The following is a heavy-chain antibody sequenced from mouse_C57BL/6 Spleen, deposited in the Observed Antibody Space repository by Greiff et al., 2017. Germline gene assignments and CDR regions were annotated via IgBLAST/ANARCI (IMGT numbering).Heavy chain of an antibody. D-gene: IGHD2-10*01. Sequence: EVQLQQSGPELVKPGASVKISCKASGYSFTGYYMNWVKQSPEKSLEWIGEINPSTGGTTYNQKFKAKATLTVDKSSSTAYMQLKSLTSEDSAVYYCARMPPTIRYYFDYWGQGTTLTVSS. J-gene: IGHJ2*01. CDR3: ARMPPTIRYYFDY. CDR1: GYSFTGYY. V-gene: IGHV1-42*01. CDR2: INPSTGGT.